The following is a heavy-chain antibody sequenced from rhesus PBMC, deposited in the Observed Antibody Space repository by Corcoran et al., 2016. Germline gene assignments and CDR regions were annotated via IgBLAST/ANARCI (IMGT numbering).Heavy chain of an antibody. V-gene: IGHV4S12*01. CDR3: ARYYEDDYGYYYTEYNRFDV. CDR2: IYSNSGST. CDR1: GGTISSGYYY. Sequence: QVQLQESGPGVVKPSETLSLTCAVSGGTISSGYYYWSWIRQPPGSGLEGIGGIYSNSGSTNYNPSLKSRVTISKDTSKNQFSLKLSSVTAADTAVYYCARYYEDDYGYYYTEYNRFDVWGPGVLVTVSS. J-gene: IGHJ5-1*01. D-gene: IGHD3-9*01.